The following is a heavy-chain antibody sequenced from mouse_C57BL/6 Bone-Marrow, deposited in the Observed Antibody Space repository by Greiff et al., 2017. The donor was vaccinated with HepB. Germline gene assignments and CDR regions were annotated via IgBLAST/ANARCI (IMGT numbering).Heavy chain of an antibody. Sequence: VQLVESGAELVRPGASVKLSCKASGYTFTDYYINWVKQRPGQGLEWIARIYPGSGNTYYNEKFKGKATLTAEKSSSTAYMQLSSLTSEDSAVYFCASSLYYAMDYWGQGTSVTVSS. CDR1: GYTFTDYY. D-gene: IGHD6-1*01. CDR2: IYPGSGNT. J-gene: IGHJ4*01. V-gene: IGHV1-76*01. CDR3: ASSLYYAMDY.